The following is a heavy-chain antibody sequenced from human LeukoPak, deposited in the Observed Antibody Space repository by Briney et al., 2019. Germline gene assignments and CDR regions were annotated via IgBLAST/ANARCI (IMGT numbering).Heavy chain of an antibody. CDR2: IRSKDYGGTT. CDR3: TRDRWCGGDCYNFDY. Sequence: NPGGSLRLSCTASGFTFGDYAMSWFRQAPGKGLEWVGFIRSKDYGGTTEYAASVKGRFTISRDDSKSIAYLQMNSLKTEDTAVYYCTRDRWCGGDCYNFDYWGQGTLVTVSS. D-gene: IGHD2-21*02. V-gene: IGHV3-49*05. CDR1: GFTFGDYA. J-gene: IGHJ4*02.